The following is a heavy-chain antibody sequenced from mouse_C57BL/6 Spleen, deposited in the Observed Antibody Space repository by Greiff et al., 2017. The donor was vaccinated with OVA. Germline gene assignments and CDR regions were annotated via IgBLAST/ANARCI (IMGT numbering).Heavy chain of an antibody. CDR2: ISSGGSYT. V-gene: IGHV5-6*01. D-gene: IGHD2-5*01. CDR3: ARDSNYVDY. J-gene: IGHJ2*01. CDR1: GFTFSSYG. Sequence: EVKLMESGGDLVKPGGSLKLSCAASGFTFSSYGMSWVRQTPDKRLEWVATISSGGSYTYYPDSVKGRFTISRDNAKNTLYLQMSSLKSEDTAMYYCARDSNYVDYWGQGTTLTVSS.